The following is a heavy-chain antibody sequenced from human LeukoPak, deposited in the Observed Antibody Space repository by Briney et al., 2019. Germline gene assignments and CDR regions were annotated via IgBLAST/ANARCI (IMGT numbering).Heavy chain of an antibody. CDR2: INPSGGST. V-gene: IGHV1-46*01. CDR3: ARVWSSGVGDL. CDR1: GYTFTSYY. D-gene: IGHD1-26*01. J-gene: IGHJ5*02. Sequence: ASVKVSCKASGYTFTSYYMHWVRQAPGQGLEWMGIINPSGGSTSYAQKFQGRVTMTRDTSTGTVYMELSSLRSEDTAVYYCARVWSSGVGDLWGQGTLVTVSS.